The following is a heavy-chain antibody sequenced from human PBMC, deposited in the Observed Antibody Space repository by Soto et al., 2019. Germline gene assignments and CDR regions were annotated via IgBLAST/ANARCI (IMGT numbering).Heavy chain of an antibody. D-gene: IGHD6-6*01. CDR3: AGGIAARPLGY. Sequence: QLQLQESGSGLVKPSQTLSLTCAVSGGSISSGGYSWSWIRQPPGKGLEWIGYIYHSGSTYYNPSLESRITISVDRSKNQFSLKLSSVTAADTAGYYCAGGIAARPLGYWGQGTLVTVSS. J-gene: IGHJ4*02. CDR2: IYHSGST. V-gene: IGHV4-30-2*01. CDR1: GGSISSGGYS.